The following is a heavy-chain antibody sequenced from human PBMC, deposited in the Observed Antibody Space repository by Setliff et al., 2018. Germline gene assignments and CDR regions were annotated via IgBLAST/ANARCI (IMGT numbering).Heavy chain of an antibody. J-gene: IGHJ4*02. Sequence: PGGSLRLSCAASGFTFDDYAMHWVRQAPGKGLEWVSGISWNSGSLGYADSVKGRFTISRDNAKNSPYLQMNSLRAEDTALYYCAKGLHPSIVGATYPDYWGQGTLVTVSS. CDR2: ISWNSGSL. D-gene: IGHD1-26*01. CDR1: GFTFDDYA. V-gene: IGHV3-9*01. CDR3: AKGLHPSIVGATYPDY.